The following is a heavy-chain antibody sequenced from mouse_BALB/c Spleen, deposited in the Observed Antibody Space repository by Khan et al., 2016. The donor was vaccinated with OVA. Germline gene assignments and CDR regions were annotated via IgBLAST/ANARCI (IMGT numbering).Heavy chain of an antibody. J-gene: IGHJ3*01. Sequence: EVHLVESGGDVVKPGGSLKLSCAASGFTFSTYGMSWVRQTPDKRLEWVATVSTGGHYTYYPDTVKGRFTSSRDNAKNHLYLQMSSLKSEDTAMFDCARLAYYYDSEGFAYWGRGTLVTVSA. CDR1: GFTFSTYG. CDR3: ARLAYYYDSEGFAY. D-gene: IGHD1-1*01. V-gene: IGHV5-6*01. CDR2: VSTGGHYT.